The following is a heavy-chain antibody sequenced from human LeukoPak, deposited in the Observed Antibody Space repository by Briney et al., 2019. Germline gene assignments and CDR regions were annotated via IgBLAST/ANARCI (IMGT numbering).Heavy chain of an antibody. CDR3: AREGPRGNSQFDY. CDR2: IWYDGSNK. V-gene: IGHV3-33*08. D-gene: IGHD2/OR15-2a*01. Sequence: HPGGSLRLSCAASGFTFSSYALTWVRQAPGKGLEWVALIWYDGSNKYYADPVKGRLTISRDNSKNTLYLQMNSLRAEDTAVYYCAREGPRGNSQFDYWGQGTLVTVSS. CDR1: GFTFSSYA. J-gene: IGHJ4*02.